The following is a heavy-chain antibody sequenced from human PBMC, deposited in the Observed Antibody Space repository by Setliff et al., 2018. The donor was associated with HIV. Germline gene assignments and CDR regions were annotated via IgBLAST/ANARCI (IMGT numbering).Heavy chain of an antibody. CDR1: GFTFSSYE. J-gene: IGHJ1*01. V-gene: IGHV3-48*03. CDR2: VSSSGNIV. D-gene: IGHD3-16*02. CDR3: ASGNDYVWGSYQY. Sequence: LRLSCAASGFTFSSYEMEWVRQAPGKGLEWISHVSSSGNIVYYADSVKGRFTISRDNAKKLLYLQMNSLRAEDTAVYYCASGNDYVWGSYQYWGQGALVTVSS.